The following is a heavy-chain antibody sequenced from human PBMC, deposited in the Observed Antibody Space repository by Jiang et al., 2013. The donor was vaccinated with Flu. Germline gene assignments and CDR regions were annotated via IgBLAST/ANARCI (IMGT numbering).Heavy chain of an antibody. V-gene: IGHV3-30-3*01. CDR1: GFTFSNYA. J-gene: IGHJ4*02. CDR2: ISYDGSNK. CDR3: Y. Sequence: GGVVQPGRSLRLSCAASGFTFSNYAMHWVRQAPGKGLEWEAVISYDGSNKYYADSVKGRITISRDNSKNTLYVQMNSSVFGDYDIRADYWGQGTLVTVSS. D-gene: IGHD4-17*01.